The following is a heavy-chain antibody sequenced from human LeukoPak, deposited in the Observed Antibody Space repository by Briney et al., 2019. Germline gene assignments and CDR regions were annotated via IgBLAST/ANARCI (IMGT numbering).Heavy chain of an antibody. D-gene: IGHD5-24*01. Sequence: ASVKVSCKDSGYTFTSYGINWVRQATGQGLGWMGWMNPNSGNTGYAQKFQGRVTMTRNTSISTAYMELSSLRSEDTAVYYCARGEVEMATMDIDYWGQGTLVTVSS. J-gene: IGHJ4*02. CDR2: MNPNSGNT. V-gene: IGHV1-8*01. CDR1: GYTFTSYG. CDR3: ARGEVEMATMDIDY.